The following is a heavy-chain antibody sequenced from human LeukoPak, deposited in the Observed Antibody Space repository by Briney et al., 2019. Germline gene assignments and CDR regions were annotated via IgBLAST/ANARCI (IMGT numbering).Heavy chain of an antibody. J-gene: IGHJ4*02. CDR3: TRHAFASPLDI. CDR1: DVSISDYY. V-gene: IGHV4-59*08. D-gene: IGHD2-21*01. Sequence: SETLSLTCAVSDVSISDYYWSWIRQPPGKGLEWIGYIYHTGDSNQNPSLKGRVTVTLDTPKNQVSLKVTSVTAADTAVYYCTRHAFASPLDIWGQGTVVTVSS. CDR2: IYHTGDS.